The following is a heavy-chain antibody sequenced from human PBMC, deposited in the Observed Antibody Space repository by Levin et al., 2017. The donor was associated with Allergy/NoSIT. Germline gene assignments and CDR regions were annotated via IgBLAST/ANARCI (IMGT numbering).Heavy chain of an antibody. V-gene: IGHV1-2*02. J-gene: IGHJ5*02. Sequence: ASVKVSCKASGYTFTGYYMHWVRQAPGQGLEWMGWINPNSGGTNYAQKFHGRVTMTRDTSISTAYMELSRLSSDDTAVYYCAFQFCSSTSCGGWFDPWGQGTLVTVSS. D-gene: IGHD2-2*01. CDR3: AFQFCSSTSCGGWFDP. CDR2: INPNSGGT. CDR1: GYTFTGYY.